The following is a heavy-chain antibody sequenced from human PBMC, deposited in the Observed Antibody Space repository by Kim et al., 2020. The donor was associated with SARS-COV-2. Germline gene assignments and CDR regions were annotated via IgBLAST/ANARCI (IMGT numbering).Heavy chain of an antibody. CDR2: IYYSGST. Sequence: SETLSLTCTVSGGSISSGGYYWSWIRQHPGKGLEWIGYIYYSGSTYYNPSLKSRVTISVDTSKNQFSLKLSSVTAADTAVYYCARDENYYDSSGYSDNWFDPWGQGTLVTVSS. CDR1: GGSISSGGYY. J-gene: IGHJ5*02. CDR3: ARDENYYDSSGYSDNWFDP. D-gene: IGHD3-22*01. V-gene: IGHV4-31*03.